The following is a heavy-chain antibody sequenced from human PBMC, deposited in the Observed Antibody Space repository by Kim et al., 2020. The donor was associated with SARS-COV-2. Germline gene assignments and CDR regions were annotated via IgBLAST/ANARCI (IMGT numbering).Heavy chain of an antibody. V-gene: IGHV4-38-2*02. J-gene: IGHJ5*02. CDR2: IYHSGST. D-gene: IGHD2-2*01. CDR1: GYSISSGYY. Sequence: SETLSLTCTVSGYSISSGYYWGWIRQPPGKGLEWIGSIYHSGSTYYNPSLKSRVTISVDTSKNQFSLKLSSVTAADTAVYYCARDWRDIVVVPAAQQRYNWFDPWGQGTLVTVSS. CDR3: ARDWRDIVVVPAAQQRYNWFDP.